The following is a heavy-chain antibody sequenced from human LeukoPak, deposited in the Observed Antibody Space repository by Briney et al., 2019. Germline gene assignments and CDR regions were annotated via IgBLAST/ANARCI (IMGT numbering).Heavy chain of an antibody. D-gene: IGHD4/OR15-4a*01. Sequence: GGSLRLSCAASGFTFSSYAMSWVRQAPGKGLEWVSAISGSGGSTYYADSVKGRFTISGDNSKNTLYLQMNSLRAEDTTVYYCAKGSMVAYYYYGMDVWGQGTTVTVSS. CDR3: AKGSMVAYYYYGMDV. V-gene: IGHV3-23*01. J-gene: IGHJ6*02. CDR1: GFTFSSYA. CDR2: ISGSGGST.